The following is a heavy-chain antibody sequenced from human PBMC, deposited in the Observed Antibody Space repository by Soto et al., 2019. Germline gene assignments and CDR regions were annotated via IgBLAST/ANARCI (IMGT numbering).Heavy chain of an antibody. V-gene: IGHV4-31*03. Sequence: QVQLQESGPGLVKPSQTLSLTCTVSGGSISSGGYYWSWIRQHPGKRLEWIGYIYYSGSTYYNPSLKSRFTIAVDTSKNQFSLKLSSVTAADAAVYYCARVKGQQLGIFDYWGQGTLVTVSS. CDR2: IYYSGST. J-gene: IGHJ4*02. CDR3: ARVKGQQLGIFDY. D-gene: IGHD6-13*01. CDR1: GGSISSGGYY.